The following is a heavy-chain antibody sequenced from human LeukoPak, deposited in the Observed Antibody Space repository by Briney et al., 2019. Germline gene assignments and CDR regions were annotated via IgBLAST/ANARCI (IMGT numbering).Heavy chain of an antibody. J-gene: IGHJ4*02. CDR3: ARDGLAYCGGDCYFDY. Sequence: ASVKVSCKASGGTFSSYAISWVRQAPGQGLEWMGGIIPIFGTANYAQKFQGRVTITTDESTSTAYMELSSLRSEDTAVYYCARDGLAYCGGDCYFDYWGQGTLVTVSS. CDR2: IIPIFGTA. CDR1: GGTFSSYA. V-gene: IGHV1-69*05. D-gene: IGHD2-21*01.